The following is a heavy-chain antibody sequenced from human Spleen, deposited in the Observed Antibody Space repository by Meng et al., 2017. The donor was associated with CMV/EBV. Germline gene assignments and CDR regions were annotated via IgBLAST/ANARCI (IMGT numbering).Heavy chain of an antibody. CDR1: GFTVRSNY. Sequence: GGSLRLSCAASGFTVRSNYMNWVRQAPGKGLEWVSVIYSGGSTDYADSVKGRFTISRDNSNNTVYLQMNSLRDEDTAVYYCARDRGSYAQLDYWGQGTLVTVSS. CDR3: ARDRGSYAQLDY. J-gene: IGHJ4*02. D-gene: IGHD1-26*01. CDR2: IYSGGST. V-gene: IGHV3-53*01.